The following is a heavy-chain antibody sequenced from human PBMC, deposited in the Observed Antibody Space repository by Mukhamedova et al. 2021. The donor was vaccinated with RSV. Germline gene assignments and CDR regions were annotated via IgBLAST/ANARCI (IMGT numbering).Heavy chain of an antibody. J-gene: IGHJ6*02. V-gene: IGHV3-21*01. D-gene: IGHD3-10*01. Sequence: VSSISGSTYHTYYADSVKGRFTISRDNAKNSLYLQMNSLRAEDTAVYYCARVKGSGHYGMDVWGQGTTVTVSS. CDR2: ISGSTYHT. CDR3: ARVKGSGHYGMDV.